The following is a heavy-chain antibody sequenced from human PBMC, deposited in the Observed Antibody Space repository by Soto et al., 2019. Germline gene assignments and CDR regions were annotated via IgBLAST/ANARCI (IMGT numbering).Heavy chain of an antibody. CDR2: FDPEDGET. CDR1: GYTLTELS. J-gene: IGHJ4*02. D-gene: IGHD6-19*01. V-gene: IGHV1-24*01. Sequence: GASVKVSCKASGYTLTELSMHWVRQAPGKGLEWMGGFDPEDGETIYAQKFQGRVTMTEDTSTDTAYMELSSLRSEDTAVYYCATEGPGIAVAGLKGPACFEDWGQGTLVTVSS. CDR3: ATEGPGIAVAGLKGPACFED.